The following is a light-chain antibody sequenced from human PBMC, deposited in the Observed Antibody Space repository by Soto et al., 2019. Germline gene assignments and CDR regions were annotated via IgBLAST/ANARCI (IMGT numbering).Light chain of an antibody. CDR2: EVN. V-gene: IGLV2-14*01. Sequence: QSALTQPASVSGSPGQSITISCFGTRSDTGGYNYVSWYQHHPGKAPKLMIYEVNTRPSGVSDRFSGSKSGNTASLTISGLQAEDEADYYCRSYTSSSTYVFGSGTKVTVL. CDR1: RSDTGGYNY. CDR3: RSYTSSSTYV. J-gene: IGLJ1*01.